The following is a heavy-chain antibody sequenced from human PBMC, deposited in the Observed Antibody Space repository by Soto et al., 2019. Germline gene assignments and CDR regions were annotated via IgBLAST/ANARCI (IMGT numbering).Heavy chain of an antibody. CDR3: ARAVDGWRNWFDP. V-gene: IGHV4-59*01. J-gene: IGHJ5*02. D-gene: IGHD6-19*01. CDR2: IYYSGST. CDR1: GGSISSYY. Sequence: KASETLSLTCTVSGGSISSYYWSWIRQPPGKGLEWIGYIYYSGSTNYNPSLKSRVTISVDTSKNQFSLKLSSVTAADTAVYYCARAVDGWRNWFDPWGQGTLVTVSS.